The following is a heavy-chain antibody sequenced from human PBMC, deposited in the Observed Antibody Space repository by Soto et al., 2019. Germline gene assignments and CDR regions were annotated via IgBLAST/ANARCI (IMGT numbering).Heavy chain of an antibody. CDR1: GGTFSNHV. V-gene: IGHV1-69*12. J-gene: IGHJ6*02. Sequence: QVQLVQSGAEVKKPGSSVKVSCKASGGTFSNHVISWVRQAPGQGLKWMGGIINIFGTANYAQKFQGRVTSTADESTRPPHRQLSRPRSEDTAVYYCARGPYEFWSCYYRPDFHSGMDVWGQGTTVTVSS. CDR3: ARGPYEFWSCYYRPDFHSGMDV. D-gene: IGHD3-3*01. CDR2: IINIFGTA.